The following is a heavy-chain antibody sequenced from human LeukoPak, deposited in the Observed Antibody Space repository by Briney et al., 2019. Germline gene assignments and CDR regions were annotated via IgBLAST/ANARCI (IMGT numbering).Heavy chain of an antibody. CDR1: GFTFSSYE. V-gene: IGHV3-23*01. D-gene: IGHD6-19*01. Sequence: PGGSLRLSCAASGFTFSSYEMNWVRQAPGKGLEWVSAISGSGGSTYYADSVKGRFTISRDNSKNTLYLQMNSLRAEDTAVYYCAKVGIAVAGTGRAYYFDYWGQGTLVTVSS. J-gene: IGHJ4*02. CDR3: AKVGIAVAGTGRAYYFDY. CDR2: ISGSGGST.